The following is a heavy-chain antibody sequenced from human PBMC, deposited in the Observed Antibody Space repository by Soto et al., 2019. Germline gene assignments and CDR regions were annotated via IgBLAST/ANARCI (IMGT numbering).Heavy chain of an antibody. D-gene: IGHD6-19*01. J-gene: IGHJ4*02. V-gene: IGHV5-51*01. Sequence: GAALKISCTGSGYSFTSYLIGWVRQKPGKGLEWMGIIYPGDSDTRYSPSFQGQVTISADKSISTAYLQWSSLKASDTAMFYCARRNRLVDYDSDFDYWGQGTLVTVSS. CDR2: IYPGDSDT. CDR1: GYSFTSYL. CDR3: ARRNRLVDYDSDFDY.